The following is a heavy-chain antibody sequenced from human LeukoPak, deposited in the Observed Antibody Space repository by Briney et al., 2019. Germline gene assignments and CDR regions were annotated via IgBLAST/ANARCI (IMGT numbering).Heavy chain of an antibody. J-gene: IGHJ4*02. CDR1: GYTFSNFG. CDR3: ARTCSSSSCYMVH. V-gene: IGHV1-18*01. D-gene: IGHD2-2*02. Sequence: ASVTVSCTASGYTFSNFGITWVRQAPGQGLEWMGWISVYNGNTNYAQNLQGRVTLTTDTSTSTAYMELRGLRSDDTALYYCARTCSSSSCYMVHWGQGTLVTVSS. CDR2: ISVYNGNT.